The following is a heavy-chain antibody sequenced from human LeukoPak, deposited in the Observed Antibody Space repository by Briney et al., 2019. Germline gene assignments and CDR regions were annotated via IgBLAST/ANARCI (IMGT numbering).Heavy chain of an antibody. CDR2: IYHSGNT. CDR1: GYSISSGYY. V-gene: IGHV4-38-2*02. Sequence: SETLSLTCAVSGYSISSGYYWGWIRQPPGKGLEWIGNIYHSGNTYYNPSLKSRVTISVDTSKNQFSLKLSSVTAADTAVYYCARDRQQLVHYFDYWGQGTLVTVSS. J-gene: IGHJ4*02. CDR3: ARDRQQLVHYFDY. D-gene: IGHD6-13*01.